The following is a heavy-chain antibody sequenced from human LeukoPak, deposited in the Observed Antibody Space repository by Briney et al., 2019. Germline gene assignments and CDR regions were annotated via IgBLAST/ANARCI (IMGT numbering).Heavy chain of an antibody. J-gene: IGHJ3*01. V-gene: IGHV4-39*01. Sequence: RTSETLSLTCTVSGDSVSSTGYYWGWIRQPPGKGLEWIGTIYYSGSTYYNPSLKSRVTMSEDTSRNQFSLRLSSVNAADTAVYYCAKACIRFSHSSGLYAFDVGSQGTMATVSA. CDR2: IYYSGST. CDR3: AKACIRFSHSSGLYAFDV. CDR1: GDSVSSTGYY. D-gene: IGHD3-22*01.